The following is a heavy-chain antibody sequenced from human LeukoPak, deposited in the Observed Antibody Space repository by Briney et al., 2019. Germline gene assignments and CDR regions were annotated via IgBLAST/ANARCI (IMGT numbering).Heavy chain of an antibody. D-gene: IGHD3-3*01. CDR3: ARAGEYDFWSGSLFRAFDI. Sequence: SVKVSCKASGGTFSSYAISWVRQAPGQGLEWMGRIIPILGIANYAQKFQGRVTITADKSTSTAYMELSSLRSEDTAVYYCARAGEYDFWSGSLFRAFDIWGQGKMVTVSS. CDR2: IIPILGIA. J-gene: IGHJ3*02. CDR1: GGTFSSYA. V-gene: IGHV1-69*04.